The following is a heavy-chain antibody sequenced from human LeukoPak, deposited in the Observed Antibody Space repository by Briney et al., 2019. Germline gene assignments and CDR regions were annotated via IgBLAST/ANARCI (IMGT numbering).Heavy chain of an antibody. V-gene: IGHV1-69*05. J-gene: IGHJ5*02. CDR1: GGSFGTYP. D-gene: IGHD3-10*01. CDR2: LTQFFRRT. Sequence: ASVKVSCKASGGSFGTYPISWVRQAPGQGLEWMGGLTQFFRRTNYTQKFQGRLTITTDESSSTAYMELSDLRSDDTAIYYCATSESGRSWDWFAPWGQGTLVTVSS. CDR3: ATSESGRSWDWFAP.